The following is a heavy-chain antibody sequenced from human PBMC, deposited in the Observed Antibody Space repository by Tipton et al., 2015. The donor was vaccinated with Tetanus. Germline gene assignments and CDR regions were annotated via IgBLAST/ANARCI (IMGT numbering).Heavy chain of an antibody. J-gene: IGHJ4*02. Sequence: TLSLTCTVSGASISSGIYDWSWIRQHPVKGLEWIGYISYRGFTYYNPSLKSRVSMSVDTSKNQFSLNLTSVTAADTAVYYCAKWLQSKSFDSWGPGTLVTVSS. CDR3: AKWLQSKSFDS. CDR1: GASISSGIYD. V-gene: IGHV4-31*03. CDR2: ISYRGFT. D-gene: IGHD5-24*01.